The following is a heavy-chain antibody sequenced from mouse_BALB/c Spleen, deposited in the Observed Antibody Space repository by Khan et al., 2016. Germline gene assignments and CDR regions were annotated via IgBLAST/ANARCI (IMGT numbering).Heavy chain of an antibody. CDR1: GYSITSDYA. D-gene: IGHD4-1*02. CDR3: ARTATGIYFDY. J-gene: IGHJ2*01. CDR2: ISYSGST. V-gene: IGHV3-2*02. Sequence: EVQLQESGPGLVKPSQSLSLTCTVTGYSITSDYAWNWIRQFPGNKLEWMGYISYSGSTSYNPSLKSRISITRDTSKNQFFLQLNSVTTEDTATYYCARTATGIYFDYWGQGTTLTVSS.